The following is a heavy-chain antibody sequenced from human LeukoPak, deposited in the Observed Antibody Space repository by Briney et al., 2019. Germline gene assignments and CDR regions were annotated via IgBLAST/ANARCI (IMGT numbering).Heavy chain of an antibody. J-gene: IGHJ4*02. V-gene: IGHV1-18*01. Sequence: ASVKVSCKVSGYTFTSYGISWVRQAPGQGLEWMGWISAYNGNTNYAQKLQGRVTMTTGTSTSTAYMELRSLRSDDTAVYYCARDPSVAVAGYFDYWGQGTLVTVSS. CDR3: ARDPSVAVAGYFDY. D-gene: IGHD6-19*01. CDR2: ISAYNGNT. CDR1: GYTFTSYG.